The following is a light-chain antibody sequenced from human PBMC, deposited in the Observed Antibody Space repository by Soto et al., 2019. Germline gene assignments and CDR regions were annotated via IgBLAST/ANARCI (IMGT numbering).Light chain of an antibody. CDR2: GAS. CDR3: QQYGSSPPIT. Sequence: ENGLTQSPGTLSLSPGERATLSCRASQSVSSSYLAWYQQKPGQAPRLLIYGASSRATGIPDRFSGSGSGTDFTLTISRLEPEDFAVYYCQQYGSSPPITFGRGTRLEIK. J-gene: IGKJ5*01. CDR1: QSVSSSY. V-gene: IGKV3-20*01.